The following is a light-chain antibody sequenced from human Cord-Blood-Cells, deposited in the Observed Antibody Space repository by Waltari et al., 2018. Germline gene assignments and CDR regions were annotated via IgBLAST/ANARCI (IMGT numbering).Light chain of an antibody. Sequence: QSALPQPASVSGSPGQSITISCTGTSSDVGGYNYVSWYQQHPGKAPKLMIYDVSNRPSGVSNRFSGSKSGNTDSLTISGLQAEDEADYYCSSYTSSSTLAYVFGTGTKVTVL. J-gene: IGLJ1*01. CDR2: DVS. CDR1: SSDVGGYNY. CDR3: SSYTSSSTLAYV. V-gene: IGLV2-14*01.